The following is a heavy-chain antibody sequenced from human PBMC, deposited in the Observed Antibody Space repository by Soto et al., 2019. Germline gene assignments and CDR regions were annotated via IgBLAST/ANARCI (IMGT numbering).Heavy chain of an antibody. Sequence: SETLSLTCAVYGGSFSGYYWSWIRQPPGKGLEWIGEINHSGSTNYTPSLKSRVTISVDTSKNQFSLKLSSVTAADTAVYYCARGRVWFGELGRCCYYYGMDVWGQGTTVTVSS. CDR2: INHSGST. CDR3: ARGRVWFGELGRCCYYYGMDV. V-gene: IGHV4-34*01. D-gene: IGHD3-10*01. CDR1: GGSFSGYY. J-gene: IGHJ6*02.